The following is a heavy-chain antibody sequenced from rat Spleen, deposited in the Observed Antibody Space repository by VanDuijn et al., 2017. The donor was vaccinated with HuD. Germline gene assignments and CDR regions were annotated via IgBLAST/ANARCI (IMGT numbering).Heavy chain of an antibody. CDR1: GFTFSDYY. Sequence: EVQLVESGGGLVQPGRSLKLSCAASGFTFSDYYMAWVRQAPTKGLEWVAAISTGGGNTYYRDSVKGRFTISRDNAKSTLYLQMDSLKSEDTATYYCVRLLGAPDWYFDFWGPGTMVTVSS. J-gene: IGHJ1*01. D-gene: IGHD5-1*01. CDR3: VRLLGAPDWYFDF. CDR2: ISTGGGNT. V-gene: IGHV5-25*01.